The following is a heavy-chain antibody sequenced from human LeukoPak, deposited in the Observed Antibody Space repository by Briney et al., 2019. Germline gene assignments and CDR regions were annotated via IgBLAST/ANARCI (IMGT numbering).Heavy chain of an antibody. V-gene: IGHV3-7*05. CDR2: IKQDGSEK. CDR1: GFTFSSYW. Sequence: GGSLRLSCAASGFTFSSYWMNWVRQAPGKGLGWVANIKQDGSEKDYVDSVKGRFTTSRENAKNSLYLQMKSLRAEDTAVYYCARDHLGGMDVWGQGPTVTVS. CDR3: ARDHLGGMDV. J-gene: IGHJ6*02. D-gene: IGHD3-16*01.